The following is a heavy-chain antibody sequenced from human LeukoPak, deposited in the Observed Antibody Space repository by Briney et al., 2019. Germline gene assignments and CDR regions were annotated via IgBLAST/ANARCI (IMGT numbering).Heavy chain of an antibody. Sequence: GASVKVSCEASGYTFTGFHIHWLRQAPGQGLEWMAWINPQTGATNYARKFQGRVTMTRDMSITTAYMEVTGLRSHDTAVYYCARGGDDSGLYFAYWGQGTLVTVSS. V-gene: IGHV1-2*02. D-gene: IGHD3-22*01. CDR2: INPQTGAT. CDR1: GYTFTGFH. J-gene: IGHJ4*02. CDR3: ARGGDDSGLYFAY.